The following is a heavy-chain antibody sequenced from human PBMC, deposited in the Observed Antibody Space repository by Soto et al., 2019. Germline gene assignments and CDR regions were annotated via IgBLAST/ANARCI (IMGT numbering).Heavy chain of an antibody. CDR3: APRRHPYYDSSGFGAFDI. J-gene: IGHJ3*02. Sequence: QITLKESGPTLVKPTQTLTLTCIFSGFSLSTTGVGVGWIRQPPGKALEWLGIIYWDDDKRYSPSLKRRLTTXKXXSKHQVVLTMTNMDPVDTATYYCAPRRHPYYDSSGFGAFDIWGQGTMVTVSS. V-gene: IGHV2-5*02. D-gene: IGHD3-22*01. CDR2: IYWDDDK. CDR1: GFSLSTTGVG.